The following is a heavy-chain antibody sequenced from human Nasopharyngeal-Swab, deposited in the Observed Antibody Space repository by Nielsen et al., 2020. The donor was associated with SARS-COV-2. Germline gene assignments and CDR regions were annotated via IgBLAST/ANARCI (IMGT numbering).Heavy chain of an antibody. V-gene: IGHV3-20*04. Sequence: GASLKISCAASGFTFDDYGMSWVRQAPGKGLEWVSGINWNGGSTGYADSVKGRFTMSKDISTNTLFLQLNSLRAEDTAIYYCAKIGPLLWFGEDRPRDYWGRGTLVTVSS. D-gene: IGHD3-10*01. CDR2: INWNGGST. J-gene: IGHJ4*02. CDR1: GFTFDDYG. CDR3: AKIGPLLWFGEDRPRDY.